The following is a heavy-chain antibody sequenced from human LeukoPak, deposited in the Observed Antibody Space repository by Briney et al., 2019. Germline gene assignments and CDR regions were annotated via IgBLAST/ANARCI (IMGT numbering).Heavy chain of an antibody. D-gene: IGHD3-16*01. Sequence: NPGGSLRLSCAASGFTFSSYSMNWVRQAPGKGLEWVSSISSSSSYIYYADSVKGRFTISRDNAKNSLYLQMNSLRAEDTAVYYCARDRYDYVWGSYYYFDYWGQGTLVTVSS. CDR1: GFTFSSYS. V-gene: IGHV3-21*01. CDR3: ARDRYDYVWGSYYYFDY. CDR2: ISSSSSYI. J-gene: IGHJ4*02.